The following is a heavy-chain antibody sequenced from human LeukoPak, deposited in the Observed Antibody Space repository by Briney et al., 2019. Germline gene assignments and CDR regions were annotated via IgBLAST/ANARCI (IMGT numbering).Heavy chain of an antibody. V-gene: IGHV1-69*01. J-gene: IGHJ4*02. CDR3: AGVNPFYYDILTGYPYYFDY. CDR1: GGTFSSYA. Sequence: GASVKVSCKXSGGTFSSYAISWVRQAPGQGLERMGGIIPIFGTANYAQKFQGRVTITADESTSTAYMELSSLRSEDTAVYYCAGVNPFYYDILTGYPYYFDYWGQGTLVTVSS. D-gene: IGHD3-9*01. CDR2: IIPIFGTA.